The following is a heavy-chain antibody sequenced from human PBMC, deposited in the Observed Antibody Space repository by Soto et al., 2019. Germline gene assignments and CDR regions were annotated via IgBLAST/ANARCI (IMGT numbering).Heavy chain of an antibody. CDR2: IYYSGST. D-gene: IGHD3-9*01. CDR1: GGSISSSSYY. Sequence: SETRSLTCTVSGGSISSSSYYWGWIRQPPGKGLEWIGSIYYSGSTYYNPSLKSRVTISVDTSKNQFSLKLSSVTAADTAVYYCARHVLRYFDWFYYYYYGMDVWVQGTTVT. V-gene: IGHV4-39*01. J-gene: IGHJ6*02. CDR3: ARHVLRYFDWFYYYYYGMDV.